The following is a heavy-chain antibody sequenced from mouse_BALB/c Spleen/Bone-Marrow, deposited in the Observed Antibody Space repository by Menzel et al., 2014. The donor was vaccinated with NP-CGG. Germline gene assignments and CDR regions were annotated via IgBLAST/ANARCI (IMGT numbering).Heavy chain of an antibody. D-gene: IGHD1-3*01. J-gene: IGHJ2*01. V-gene: IGHV1-80*01. Sequence: QVQLQQSGAELVRPGSSVKISCKASGYAFSTYWMNWVKQSPGQGLDWIGQIYPGDGDTNYNGKFKGKATLTADRSSSSVSMQRISLTSEVSAVDFCAIVGFSFDYWVQGFTRTVSS. CDR2: IYPGDGDT. CDR1: GYAFSTYW. CDR3: AIVGFSFDY.